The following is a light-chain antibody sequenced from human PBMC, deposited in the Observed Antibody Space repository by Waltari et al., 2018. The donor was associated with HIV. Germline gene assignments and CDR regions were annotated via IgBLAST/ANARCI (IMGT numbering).Light chain of an antibody. CDR2: QVS. CDR1: QSLAFRDGTSY. J-gene: IGKJ2*01. CDR3: MQATSWPHT. Sequence: TQSPLSLSVTVGQPPAISCKSNQSLAFRDGTSYLFWYHQRPGHPPRRLLYQVSHRDSGVPGRITGSGSDTDFTLRISRVEAEDAGFYFCMQATSWPHTFGQRTELQI. V-gene: IGKV2-30*01.